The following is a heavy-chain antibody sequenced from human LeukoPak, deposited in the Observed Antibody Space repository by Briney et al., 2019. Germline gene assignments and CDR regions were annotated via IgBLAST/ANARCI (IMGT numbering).Heavy chain of an antibody. V-gene: IGHV4-59*01. D-gene: IGHD6-19*01. Sequence: SETLSLTCAVYGASFSGYYWSWIRQPPGKGLEWIGYIYYSGSTNYNPSLKSRVTISVDTPKNQFYLKLSSVTAADTAVHYCARATWGSGWSPWYFDYWGQGTLVTVSS. J-gene: IGHJ4*02. CDR1: GASFSGYY. CDR3: ARATWGSGWSPWYFDY. CDR2: IYYSGST.